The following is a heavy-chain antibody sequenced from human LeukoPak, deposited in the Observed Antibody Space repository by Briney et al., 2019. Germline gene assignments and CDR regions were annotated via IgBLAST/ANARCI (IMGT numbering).Heavy chain of an antibody. Sequence: GSLRLSCAASGLMFSGSPMHWVRQASGKGLEWVGHIRTKANNYATIYAASVKGRFTISRDDSKNTAYLQMDSLKTEDTAVYYCARPSQYGSGTDYYFDSWGQGTLVTVSS. CDR2: IRTKANNYAT. CDR1: GLMFSGSP. J-gene: IGHJ4*02. V-gene: IGHV3-73*01. CDR3: ARPSQYGSGTDYYFDS. D-gene: IGHD3-10*01.